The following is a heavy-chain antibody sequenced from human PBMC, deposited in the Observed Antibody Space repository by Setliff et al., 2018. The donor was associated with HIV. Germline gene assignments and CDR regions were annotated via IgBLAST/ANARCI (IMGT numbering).Heavy chain of an antibody. J-gene: IGHJ4*02. V-gene: IGHV3-48*01. CDR3: VGDAGPESEDGGYWAGCN. CDR2: ISGSSGST. D-gene: IGHD2-21*01. CDR1: GFIFSSYA. Sequence: GGSLRLSCAASGFIFSSYAMDWVRQAPGKGLEWVAYISGSSGSTYYTDSVKGRFTVSRDNAKDSLYLQMNSLKVEYAAVYYCVGDAGPESEDGGYWAGCNWGPGTLVTVSS.